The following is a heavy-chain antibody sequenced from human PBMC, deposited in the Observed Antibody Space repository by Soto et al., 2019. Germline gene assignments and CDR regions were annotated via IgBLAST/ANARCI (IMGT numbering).Heavy chain of an antibody. V-gene: IGHV3-30*18. Sequence: GRSLRLSCAASGFTFSSYGMHWVRQAPGKGLEWVAVISYDGSNKYYADSVKGRFTISRDNSKNTLYLQMNSLRAEDTAVYYCAKSRVAAITYYYGMDVWGQGTTVTVSS. CDR1: GFTFSSYG. J-gene: IGHJ6*02. CDR3: AKSRVAAITYYYGMDV. CDR2: ISYDGSNK. D-gene: IGHD2-15*01.